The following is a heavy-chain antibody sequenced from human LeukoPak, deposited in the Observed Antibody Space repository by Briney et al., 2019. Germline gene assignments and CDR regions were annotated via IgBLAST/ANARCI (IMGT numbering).Heavy chain of an antibody. Sequence: SETLSLTCTVSGGSISSYYWSWIRQLPGKGLEWIGYIYYSGSTNYNPSLKSRVTISVDTSKNQFSPKLSSVTAADTAVYYCARDAAMARGIFDYWGQGTLVTVSS. J-gene: IGHJ4*02. CDR3: ARDAAMARGIFDY. V-gene: IGHV4-59*01. CDR1: GGSISSYY. D-gene: IGHD3-10*01. CDR2: IYYSGST.